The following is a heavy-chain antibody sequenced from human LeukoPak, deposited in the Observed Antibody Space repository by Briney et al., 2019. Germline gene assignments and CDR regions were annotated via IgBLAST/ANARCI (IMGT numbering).Heavy chain of an antibody. V-gene: IGHV4-4*07. D-gene: IGHD6-6*01. J-gene: IGHJ6*03. CDR2: IYSSGST. CDR1: GGSISTSYF. CDR3: ARAVAGSSSGYYYYYMDV. Sequence: SETLSLTCTVSGGSISTSYFWTWIRQSAGKGLEWIGRIYSSGSTTYNPSLKSRVTMSIDTSRNQFSLNLSSVTAADTAVYYCARAVAGSSSGYYYYYMDVWGKGTTVTVSS.